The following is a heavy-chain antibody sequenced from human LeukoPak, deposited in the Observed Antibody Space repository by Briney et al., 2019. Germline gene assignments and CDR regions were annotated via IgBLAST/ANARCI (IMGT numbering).Heavy chain of an antibody. V-gene: IGHV4-59*08. CDR2: LYYSGCT. J-gene: IGHJ5*02. CDR1: GGSISTYY. Sequence: SETLSLTCTFSGGSISTYYWSWIRQPPGKGLEWIGYLYYSGCTNYNPFLKSRVTISLNTSKTQFSLRLRSVTAADTAVYYCARRVAVGNYFDPWGQGTLVTVSA. CDR3: ARRVAVGNYFDP. D-gene: IGHD4-11*01.